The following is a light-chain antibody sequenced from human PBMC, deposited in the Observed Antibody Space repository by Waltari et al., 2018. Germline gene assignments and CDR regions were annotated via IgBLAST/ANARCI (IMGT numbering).Light chain of an antibody. CDR3: CSYTNSGTRV. J-gene: IGLJ1*01. Sequence: QSPLTQPASVSASPGQSITISCTGTSRDIGGYVYASWYQQHPGRAPKLIIYEVDKRPSGISSRFSGSKSGNTASLTISVLQPEDEADYYCCSYTNSGTRVFGTGTKVTVL. CDR2: EVD. V-gene: IGLV2-14*03. CDR1: SRDIGGYVY.